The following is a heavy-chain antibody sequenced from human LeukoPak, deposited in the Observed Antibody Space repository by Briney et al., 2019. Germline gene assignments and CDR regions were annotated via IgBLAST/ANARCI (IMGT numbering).Heavy chain of an antibody. CDR3: AKGRNEDGDAALNY. J-gene: IGHJ4*02. V-gene: IGHV3-23*01. CDR1: GFTFSSHG. CDR2: ISGSGGNT. D-gene: IGHD4-17*01. Sequence: PGGSLRLSCAASGFTFSSHGMSWVRQAPGKGLEWVSSISGSGGNTFYADSVKGRFTITRDNSKNTLYLQMNGLRAEDTAAYHCAKGRNEDGDAALNYWGQGTLVTVSS.